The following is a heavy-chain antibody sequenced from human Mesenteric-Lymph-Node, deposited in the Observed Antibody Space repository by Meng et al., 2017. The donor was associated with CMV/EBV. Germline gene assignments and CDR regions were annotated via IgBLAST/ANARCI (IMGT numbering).Heavy chain of an antibody. CDR1: GFTFSSYS. Sequence: GGSLRLSCAASGFTFSSYSMNWVRQAPGKGLEWVSSISSSSSFIYYAHSVEGRFIISRDNAKNSLYLQMNSLRAEDTAVYYCAREAYGDYAVGYWGQGTLVTVS. V-gene: IGHV3-21*01. CDR2: ISSSSSFI. J-gene: IGHJ4*02. CDR3: AREAYGDYAVGY. D-gene: IGHD4-17*01.